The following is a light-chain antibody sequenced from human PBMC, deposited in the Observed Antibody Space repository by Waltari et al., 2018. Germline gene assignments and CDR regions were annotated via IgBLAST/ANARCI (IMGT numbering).Light chain of an antibody. CDR2: GAS. J-gene: IGKJ1*01. CDR3: QQYNKWPPGT. V-gene: IGKV3-15*01. CDR1: QNVSSD. Sequence: EVVLTQSPATLSVSLGERATLSCRASQNVSSDLAWYQQKPGQAPRLIIHGASIRATGIPARFSGSGSGTEFTLTISSLQSEDSAVYYCQQYNKWPPGTFGQGTKVEIK.